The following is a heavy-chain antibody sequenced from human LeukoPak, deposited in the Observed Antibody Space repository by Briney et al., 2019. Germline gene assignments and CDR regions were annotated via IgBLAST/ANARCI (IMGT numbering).Heavy chain of an antibody. CDR1: GDSVSRNTAA. Sequence: SQTLSLTCAISGDSVSRNTAAWNWIRQSPSRGLEWLGRTYYRSKWCNDYAVSVKSRITINPDTSKTQFSLQLNSVTPEDTAVYYCAREGYYDSSVTDNWFDPWGQGTLVTVSP. J-gene: IGHJ5*02. V-gene: IGHV6-1*01. CDR2: TYYRSKWCN. CDR3: AREGYYDSSVTDNWFDP. D-gene: IGHD3-22*01.